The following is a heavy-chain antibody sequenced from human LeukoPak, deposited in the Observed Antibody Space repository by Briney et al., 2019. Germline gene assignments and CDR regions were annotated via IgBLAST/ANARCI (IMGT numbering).Heavy chain of an antibody. Sequence: SETLSLTCAVYGGSFSGYYWSWIRQHPGKGLEWIGYIYYSGSTYYNPSLKSRVTISVDTSKNQFSLKLSSVTAADTAVYYCAGDVVPAATHYYYYGMDVWGQGTTVTVSS. V-gene: IGHV4-31*11. D-gene: IGHD2-2*01. J-gene: IGHJ6*02. CDR1: GGSFSGYY. CDR2: IYYSGST. CDR3: AGDVVPAATHYYYYGMDV.